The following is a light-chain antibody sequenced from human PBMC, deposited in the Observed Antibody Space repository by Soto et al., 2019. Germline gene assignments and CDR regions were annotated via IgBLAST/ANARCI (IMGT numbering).Light chain of an antibody. CDR2: WAS. CDR1: QSVLYSSNNKNY. CDR3: QQYESTPPT. J-gene: IGKJ2*01. Sequence: DIVMTQSPDSLAVSLGERATINCKSSQSVLYSSNNKNYLAWYQQRPGQPPKLLIYWASTRESGLPDRFSGSGSGTDFTPTTTSLQAEDVAVYYCQQYESTPPTFGQGTKLEIK. V-gene: IGKV4-1*01.